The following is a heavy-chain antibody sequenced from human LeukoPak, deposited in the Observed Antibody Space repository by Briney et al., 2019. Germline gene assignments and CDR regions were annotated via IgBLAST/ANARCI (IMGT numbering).Heavy chain of an antibody. D-gene: IGHD3-22*01. J-gene: IGHJ4*02. CDR1: GFTFSSYG. V-gene: IGHV3-33*01. CDR3: AREARGRSSGYYFLDY. Sequence: GGSLRLSCAASGFTFSSYGMHWVRQAPGKGLEWVAVIWYDGSNKYYADSVKGRFTISRDNPKNTLYLQMNSLRAEDTAVYYCAREARGRSSGYYFLDYWGQGTLVTVSS. CDR2: IWYDGSNK.